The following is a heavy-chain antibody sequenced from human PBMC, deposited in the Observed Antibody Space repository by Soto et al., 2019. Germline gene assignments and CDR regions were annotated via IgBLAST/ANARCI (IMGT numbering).Heavy chain of an antibody. J-gene: IGHJ6*03. CDR2: INHSGST. V-gene: IGHV4-34*01. Sequence: SETLSLTCAVYGGSFSGYYWSWIRQPPGKGLEWIGEINHSGSTNYNPSLKSRVTISVDTSKNQFSLKLSSVTAADTAVYYCARGLRQLWNYYYYMDVWGKGTTVTVSS. CDR1: GGSFSGYY. CDR3: ARGLRQLWNYYYYMDV. D-gene: IGHD5-18*01.